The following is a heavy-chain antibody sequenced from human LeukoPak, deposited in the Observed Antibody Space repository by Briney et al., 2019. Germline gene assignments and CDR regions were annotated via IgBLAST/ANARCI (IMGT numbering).Heavy chain of an antibody. CDR2: TYSRSKWFN. D-gene: IGHD1-26*01. Sequence: SQTLSLTCAISGDSVSSKSASWNWIRRSPSRGLEWLGRTYSRSKWFNDYAVSVKGRIIINPDTSKNQFSLHLSSVTPDDTAVYYCARGTGSLDYWGQGTLVTVSS. J-gene: IGHJ4*02. CDR1: GDSVSSKSAS. CDR3: ARGTGSLDY. V-gene: IGHV6-1*01.